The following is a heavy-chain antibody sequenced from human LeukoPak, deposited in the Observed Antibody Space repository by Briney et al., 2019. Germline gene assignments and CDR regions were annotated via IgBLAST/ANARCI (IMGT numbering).Heavy chain of an antibody. CDR3: ARQGYFDWLIVWDY. CDR2: MNPNSGNT. D-gene: IGHD3-9*01. Sequence: GASVKVSCKASGYTFTGYYMHWVRQAPGQGLEWMGWMNPNSGNTGYAQKFQGRVTITRNTSISTAYMELSSLRSEDTAVYYCARQGYFDWLIVWDYWGQGTLVTVSS. V-gene: IGHV1-8*03. CDR1: GYTFTGYY. J-gene: IGHJ4*02.